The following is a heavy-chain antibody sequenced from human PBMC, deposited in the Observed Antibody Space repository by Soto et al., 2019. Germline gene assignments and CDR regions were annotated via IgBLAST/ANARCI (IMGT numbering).Heavy chain of an antibody. CDR1: GDTFNFYS. CDR2: VNPIVSMA. Sequence: QVQLVQSGAEVKRPGSSVKVSCKASGDTFNFYSINWVRQAPGLGLEWMGRVNPIVSMANYAQKFQGRGTMTADTSTSTAYMELSRLRSEDTAIYYCASIYGSGYRAFDSWGQGALVTVSS. J-gene: IGHJ4*02. D-gene: IGHD3-10*01. V-gene: IGHV1-69*02. CDR3: ASIYGSGYRAFDS.